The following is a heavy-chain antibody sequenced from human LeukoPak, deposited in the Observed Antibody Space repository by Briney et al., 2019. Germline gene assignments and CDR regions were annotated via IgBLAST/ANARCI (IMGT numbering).Heavy chain of an antibody. CDR1: GFTFSSYS. CDR2: ISSSSSYI. D-gene: IGHD6-13*01. Sequence: GGSLRLSCEASGFTFSSYSMNWVRQAPGKGLEWVSSISSSSSYIYYADSVKGRFTISRDNAKNSLYLQMNSLRAEDTAVYYCARDFVAAAGTGNWGQGTTVTVSS. V-gene: IGHV3-21*01. J-gene: IGHJ6*02. CDR3: ARDFVAAAGTGN.